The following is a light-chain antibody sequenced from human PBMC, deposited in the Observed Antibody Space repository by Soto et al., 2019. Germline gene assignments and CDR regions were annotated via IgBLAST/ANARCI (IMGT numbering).Light chain of an antibody. CDR2: AES. CDR3: QKYNSDSLT. CDR1: QGISDY. Sequence: DIQMTQSPSSLSASVGDRVTITCRARQGISDYLAWYQQKPGKVPKLLIRAESTLQLGVPSRFSGSGSGTDFTLTISSLQPEDVATYYCQKYNSDSLTFGGGTKVEIK. V-gene: IGKV1-27*01. J-gene: IGKJ4*01.